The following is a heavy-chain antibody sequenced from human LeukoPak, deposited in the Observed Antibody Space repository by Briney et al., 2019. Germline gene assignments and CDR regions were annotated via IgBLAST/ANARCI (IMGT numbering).Heavy chain of an antibody. CDR2: INHSGST. V-gene: IGHV4-34*01. Sequence: ASETLSLTCAVYGGSFSGYYWSWIRQPPGKGLEWIGEINHSGSTNYNPSLKRRVTISVDTSKNQFSLKLSSVTAADTAVYYCAGTPVVTQEGFDYWGQGTLVTVSS. CDR3: AGTPVVTQEGFDY. CDR1: GGSFSGYY. J-gene: IGHJ4*02. D-gene: IGHD4-23*01.